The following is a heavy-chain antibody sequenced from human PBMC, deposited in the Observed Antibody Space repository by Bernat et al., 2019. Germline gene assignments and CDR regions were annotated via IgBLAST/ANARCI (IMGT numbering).Heavy chain of an antibody. J-gene: IGHJ6*04. CDR2: INTDGSNT. V-gene: IGHV3-74*01. CDR3: AKGGWYYNSYVDL. Sequence: AQLAESGGDLVQPGGSLRLSCAASGFTFSKFWMYWVRQAPGKGLVWVSRINTDGSNTIYADSVKGRFTISRDNAKNTMNLQMNSLRVEDTGVYYCAKGGWYYNSYVDLWGKGTTVTVSS. D-gene: IGHD3-16*01. CDR1: GFTFSKFW.